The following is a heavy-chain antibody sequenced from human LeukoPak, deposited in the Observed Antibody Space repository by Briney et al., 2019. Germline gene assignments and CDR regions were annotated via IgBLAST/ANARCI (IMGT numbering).Heavy chain of an antibody. J-gene: IGHJ3*02. Sequence: GASLRLSWAAAGLTFSSYGMRSVRQAPRKGLEWGAVIWYDGSNKYYAESVEGRFHISRDNSKNTLYLQMNSLRAEDTAVYYCAKDGEQWLVVGGAFDIWGQGTMVTVSS. CDR3: AKDGEQWLVVGGAFDI. CDR1: GLTFSSYG. CDR2: IWYDGSNK. D-gene: IGHD6-19*01. V-gene: IGHV3-33*06.